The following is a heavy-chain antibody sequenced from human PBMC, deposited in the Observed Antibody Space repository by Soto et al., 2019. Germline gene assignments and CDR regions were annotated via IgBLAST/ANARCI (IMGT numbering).Heavy chain of an antibody. CDR3: ARDPGVDTGVQSRWFDP. Sequence: GGSLRLSCAASGFTFSSYSMNWVRQAPGKGLEWVSSISSSSSYIYYADSVKGRFTISRDNAKNSLYLQMNSLRAEDTAVYYCARDPGVDTGVQSRWFDPWGQGTLVTVSS. D-gene: IGHD5-18*01. CDR2: ISSSSSYI. CDR1: GFTFSSYS. V-gene: IGHV3-21*01. J-gene: IGHJ5*02.